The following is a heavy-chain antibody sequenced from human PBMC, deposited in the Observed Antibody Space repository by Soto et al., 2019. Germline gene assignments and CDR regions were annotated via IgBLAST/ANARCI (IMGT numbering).Heavy chain of an antibody. CDR2: ISAYNGNT. V-gene: IGHV1-18*01. CDR3: ARWGKLDILTGYYRYYGMDV. Sequence: ASVKVSCKASGYTFTSYGISWVRQAPGQGLEWMGWISAYNGNTNYAQKLQGRVTMTTDTSTSTAYRELRSLKSDDTAVYYCARWGKLDILTGYYRYYGMDVWGQGTTVTVSS. J-gene: IGHJ6*02. CDR1: GYTFTSYG. D-gene: IGHD3-9*01.